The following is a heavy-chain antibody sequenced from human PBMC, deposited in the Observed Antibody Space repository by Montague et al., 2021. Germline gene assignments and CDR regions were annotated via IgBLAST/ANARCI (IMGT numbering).Heavy chain of an antibody. J-gene: IGHJ4*02. CDR2: FYSGGNT. Sequence: SETRSLTCTVSGGSISSTSHYWDWIRQPPGKGLEWIGTFYSGGNTYYNPALKSRVSISADTSNNRFSLKLHSVTAADTAVYFCARARITGTTTPLDYWGQGTLVIVSS. CDR1: GGSISSTSHY. V-gene: IGHV4-39*01. CDR3: ARARITGTTTPLDY. D-gene: IGHD1/OR15-1a*01.